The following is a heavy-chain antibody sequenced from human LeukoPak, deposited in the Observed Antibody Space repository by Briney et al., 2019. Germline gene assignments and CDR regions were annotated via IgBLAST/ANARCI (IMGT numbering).Heavy chain of an antibody. V-gene: IGHV4-59*08. D-gene: IGHD1-26*01. Sequence: SETLSLTCTVSGGSISSYYWSWIRQPPGKGLEWIGYIYYSGTTNYNPSLKSRVTISVDTSKNQFSLKVSSVTAADTAVYYCARHTRGLGATINFYGMDVWGQGTTVTVSS. CDR1: GGSISSYY. CDR2: IYYSGTT. CDR3: ARHTRGLGATINFYGMDV. J-gene: IGHJ6*02.